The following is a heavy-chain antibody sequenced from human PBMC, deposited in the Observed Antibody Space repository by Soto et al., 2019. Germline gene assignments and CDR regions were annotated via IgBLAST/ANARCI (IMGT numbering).Heavy chain of an antibody. CDR2: INPNSGGT. D-gene: IGHD6-13*01. V-gene: IGHV1-2*04. CDR1: GYTFTGYY. J-gene: IGHJ3*02. CDR3: ARNIAAAGTDAFDI. Sequence: GASVKVSCKASGYTFTGYYMHWVRQAPGQGLEWMGWINPNSGGTNYAQKFQGWVTMTRDTSISTAYMELSRLRSDDTAVYYCARNIAAAGTDAFDIWGQGTMVTVSS.